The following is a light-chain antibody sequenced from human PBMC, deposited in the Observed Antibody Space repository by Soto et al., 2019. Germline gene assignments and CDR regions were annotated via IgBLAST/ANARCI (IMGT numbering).Light chain of an antibody. J-gene: IGLJ2*01. CDR3: CSYAVTSTDFF. Sequence: QAVVTQPRSVSGSPGQSVTISCTGTSRNFGGYDFVSWYQHHPGKAPKLIIYDVIKRPSGVPDRFSGSKSGNTASLTISGLQDEDEADYYCCSYAVTSTDFFFGVGTKLTVL. CDR2: DVI. CDR1: SRNFGGYDF. V-gene: IGLV2-11*01.